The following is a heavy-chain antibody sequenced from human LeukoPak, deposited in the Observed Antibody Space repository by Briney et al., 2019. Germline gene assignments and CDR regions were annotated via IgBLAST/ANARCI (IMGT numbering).Heavy chain of an antibody. D-gene: IGHD2-15*01. CDR1: GFTFSSYA. Sequence: GGSLRLSCAASGFTFSSYAMHWVRQAPGKGLEYVSTISTNGGRTYYANSVKGRFTISRDNSKNTVYLQMNSLRAEDTAVYYCATQRFSGGGYYYGMDVWGQGTTVTVSS. V-gene: IGHV3-64*01. CDR3: ATQRFSGGGYYYGMDV. J-gene: IGHJ6*02. CDR2: ISTNGGRT.